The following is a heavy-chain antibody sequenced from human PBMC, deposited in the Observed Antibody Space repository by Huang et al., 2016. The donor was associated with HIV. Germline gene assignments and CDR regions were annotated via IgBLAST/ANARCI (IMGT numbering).Heavy chain of an antibody. CDR1: NYTFITYD. Sequence: QVQLVQSGAEVKKPGASVKVSCKGFNYTFITYDINWVRQATGQGPEWLGWMNTNSGNTGYSQKFQGRVTMTRDTSINTAYLELSSLRSEDTAVYYCTRGHNNAYPPLGYWGQGTLVTVSS. CDR2: MNTNSGNT. D-gene: IGHD3-16*01. V-gene: IGHV1-8*02. CDR3: TRGHNNAYPPLGY. J-gene: IGHJ4*02.